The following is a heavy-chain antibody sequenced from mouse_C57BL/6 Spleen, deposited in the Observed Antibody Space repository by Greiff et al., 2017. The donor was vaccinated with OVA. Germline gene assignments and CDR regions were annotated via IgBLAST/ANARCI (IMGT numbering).Heavy chain of an antibody. CDR1: GYTFTSYW. J-gene: IGHJ3*01. D-gene: IGHD2-4*01. CDR2: IDPSDSYT. Sequence: QVQLQQPGAELVRPGTSVKLSCKASGYTFTSYWMHWVKQRPGQGLEWIGVIDPSDSYTNYNQKFKGKATLTVDTSSSTAYMQLSSLTSEDSAVYYCASEYDYEGRFAYWGQGTLVTVSA. CDR3: ASEYDYEGRFAY. V-gene: IGHV1-59*01.